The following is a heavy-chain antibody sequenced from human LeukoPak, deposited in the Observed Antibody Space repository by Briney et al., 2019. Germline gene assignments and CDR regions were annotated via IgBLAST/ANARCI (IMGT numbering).Heavy chain of an antibody. J-gene: IGHJ6*03. Sequence: GGSLRLSCAASGFTFSSYGMHWVRQAPGKGLEWVAFIRYDGSNKYYADSVKGRFTISRDNSKNTLYLQMNSLRADDTAVYYCARFAAGGSYYYYMDVWGKGTTVTVSS. D-gene: IGHD3-10*01. CDR3: ARFAAGGSYYYYMDV. CDR1: GFTFSSYG. CDR2: IRYDGSNK. V-gene: IGHV3-30*02.